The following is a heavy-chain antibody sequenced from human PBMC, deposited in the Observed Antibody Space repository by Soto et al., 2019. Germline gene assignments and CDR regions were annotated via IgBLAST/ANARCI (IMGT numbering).Heavy chain of an antibody. D-gene: IGHD3-22*01. CDR3: AKDIWSYDSSGCDFDY. V-gene: IGHV3-9*01. Sequence: PGGSLRLSCAASGFTFDDYAMHWVRQAPGKGLEWVSGISWNSGSIGYADSVKGRFTISRDNAKNSLYLQMNSLRAEDTALYYCAKDIWSYDSSGCDFDYWGQGTLVTVSS. CDR2: ISWNSGSI. J-gene: IGHJ4*02. CDR1: GFTFDDYA.